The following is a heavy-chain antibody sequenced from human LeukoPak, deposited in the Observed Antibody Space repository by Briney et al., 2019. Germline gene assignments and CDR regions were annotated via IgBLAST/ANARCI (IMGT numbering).Heavy chain of an antibody. Sequence: GGSLRLSCAASGFTFSSYSMSWVRQAPGKGLEWVSVIYSGSNIYYADSVKGRFTISRDNSKNTLYLQIIFLRAEDTAVYYCARGFTDGGPYDAFDIWGRGTTVTVSS. CDR3: ARGFTDGGPYDAFDI. V-gene: IGHV3-66*01. J-gene: IGHJ3*02. D-gene: IGHD4-23*01. CDR1: GFTFSSYS. CDR2: IYSGSNI.